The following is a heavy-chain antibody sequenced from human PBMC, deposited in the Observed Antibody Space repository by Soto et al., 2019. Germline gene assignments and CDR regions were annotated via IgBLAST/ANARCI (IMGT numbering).Heavy chain of an antibody. V-gene: IGHV1-18*01. CDR2: INAYNGDT. CDR1: GYTFPSST. CDR3: AIANYGDNDY. D-gene: IGHD4-17*01. Sequence: QIQLVQSGPEVKKPGASVKVSGKASGYTFPSSTVSWLRQAPGQGLEWMGWINAYNGDTNYAQKLQGRVTMTTDTSTNTAYMELTGLGSDDTATYFCAIANYGDNDYWGQGTLVTVSS. J-gene: IGHJ4*02.